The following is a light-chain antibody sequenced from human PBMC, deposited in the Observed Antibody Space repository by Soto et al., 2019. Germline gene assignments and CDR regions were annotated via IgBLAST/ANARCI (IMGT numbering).Light chain of an antibody. CDR1: QSVSSSY. Sequence: EIVVTVSPCTLSMYPGERATLSCRASQSVSSSYLAWYQQKPGQAPRLLIYGASTRATGIPARFSGSGPGTEFTLTISSLQSEDFAVYYCQQYNNLPETFGQGTKVDIK. J-gene: IGKJ1*01. CDR2: GAS. V-gene: IGKV3-15*01. CDR3: QQYNNLPET.